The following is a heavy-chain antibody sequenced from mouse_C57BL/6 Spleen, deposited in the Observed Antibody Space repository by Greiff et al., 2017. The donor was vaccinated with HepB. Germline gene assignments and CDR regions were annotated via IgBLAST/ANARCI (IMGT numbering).Heavy chain of an antibody. D-gene: IGHD1-1*01. CDR2: IYPGDGDT. CDR3: ARNYGSSYGAMDY. Sequence: VQRVESGPELVKPGASVKISCKASGYAFSSSWMNWVKQRPGKGLEWIGRIYPGDGDTNYNGKFKGTATLTADKSSSTAYMQLSSLTSEDSAVYFCARNYGSSYGAMDYWGQGTSVTVSS. J-gene: IGHJ4*01. CDR1: GYAFSSSW. V-gene: IGHV1-82*01.